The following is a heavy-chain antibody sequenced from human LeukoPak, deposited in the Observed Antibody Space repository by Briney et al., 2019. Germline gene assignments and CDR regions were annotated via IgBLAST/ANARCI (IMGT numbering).Heavy chain of an antibody. Sequence: SETLSLTCAVYGGSFSGYYWSWIRQPPGKGLEWIGEINHSGSTNYNPSLKSRVTISVDTSKNQFSLKLSSVTAADTAVYYCARELRFLEWLPAGNWFDPWGQGTLVTVSS. D-gene: IGHD3-3*01. CDR2: INHSGST. CDR1: GGSFSGYY. CDR3: ARELRFLEWLPAGNWFDP. J-gene: IGHJ5*02. V-gene: IGHV4-34*01.